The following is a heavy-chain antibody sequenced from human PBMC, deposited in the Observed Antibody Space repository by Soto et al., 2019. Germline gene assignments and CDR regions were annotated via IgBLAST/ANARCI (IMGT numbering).Heavy chain of an antibody. CDR1: GFTFSSYA. D-gene: IGHD1-20*01. CDR2: ISGSGGST. CDR3: AKELGVITGTTYDY. Sequence: GGSLRLSCAASGFTFSSYAMSWVRQAPGKGLEWVSAISGSGGSTYYVDSVKGRFTISRDNSKNTLYLQMNSLRAEDTAVYYCAKELGVITGTTYDYWGQGTLVTVSS. V-gene: IGHV3-23*01. J-gene: IGHJ4*02.